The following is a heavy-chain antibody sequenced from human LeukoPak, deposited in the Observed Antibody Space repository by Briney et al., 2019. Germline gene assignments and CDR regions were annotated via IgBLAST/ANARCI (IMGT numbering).Heavy chain of an antibody. CDR2: IYISGST. J-gene: IGHJ4*02. D-gene: IGHD4-17*01. CDR1: GASISSASYY. V-gene: IGHV4-61*02. CDR3: AREREGPYGYLDY. Sequence: SETLSLTCTVSGASISSASYYWSWIRQPAGKGLEWIGRIYISGSTNYNPSLKSRVTISVDTSKNHFSLKLSSVTAADTAVYYCAREREGPYGYLDYWGQGTLVTVSS.